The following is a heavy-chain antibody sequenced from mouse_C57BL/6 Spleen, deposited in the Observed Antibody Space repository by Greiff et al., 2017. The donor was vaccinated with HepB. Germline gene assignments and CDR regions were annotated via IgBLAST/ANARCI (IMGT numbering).Heavy chain of an antibody. D-gene: IGHD2-1*01. CDR2: IWSGGST. CDR3: ARNYGYGNEGYFDV. CDR1: GFSLTSYG. J-gene: IGHJ1*03. V-gene: IGHV2-2*01. Sequence: VQLQESGPGLVQPSQSLSITCTVSGFSLTSYGVHWVRQSPGKGLEWLGVIWSGGSTDYNAAFISRLSISKDNSKSQVFFKMNSLQADDTAIYYCARNYGYGNEGYFDVWGTGTTVTVSS.